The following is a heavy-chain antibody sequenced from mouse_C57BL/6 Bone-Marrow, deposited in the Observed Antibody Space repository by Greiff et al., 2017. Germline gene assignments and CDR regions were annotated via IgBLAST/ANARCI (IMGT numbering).Heavy chain of an antibody. Sequence: QVQLQQPGAELVKPGASVKLSCKASGYTFTSYWMHWVKQRPGQGLEWIGMIHPNSGSTNYNEKFKSKATLTVDKSSSTAYMQLSSLTSEDSAVYCCARDGSSYWYFDVWGTGNTVTVSA. J-gene: IGHJ1*03. V-gene: IGHV1-64*01. CDR3: ARDGSSYWYFDV. D-gene: IGHD1-1*01. CDR1: GYTFTSYW. CDR2: IHPNSGST.